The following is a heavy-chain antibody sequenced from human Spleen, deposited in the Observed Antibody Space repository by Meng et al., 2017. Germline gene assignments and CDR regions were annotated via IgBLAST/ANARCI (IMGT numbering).Heavy chain of an antibody. CDR1: GGSFSGYY. CDR2: INHSGST. V-gene: IGHV4-34*01. D-gene: IGHD7-27*01. CDR3: ARGTGDHYFDY. Sequence: QVQLQQWGAGLLKPSETLSLTGAVYGGSFSGYYWSWIRQPPGKGLEWIGEINHSGSTNYNPSLKSRVTISVDTSKNQFSLKLSSVTAADTAVYYCARGTGDHYFDYWGQGTLVTVSS. J-gene: IGHJ4*02.